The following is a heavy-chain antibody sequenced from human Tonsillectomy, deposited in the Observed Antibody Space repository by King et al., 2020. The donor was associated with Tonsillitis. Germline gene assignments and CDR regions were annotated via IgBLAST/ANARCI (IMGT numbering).Heavy chain of an antibody. V-gene: IGHV1-69*09. CDR2: IIPILGIA. CDR1: GGTFSSYA. J-gene: IGHJ5*02. Sequence: QLVQSGAEVKKPGSSVKVSCKASGGTFSSYAISWVRQAPGQGLEWMGRIIPILGIANYAQKFQGRVTITADQSTSTAYMELSSLRSEDTAVYYCARAPYDYNWFDPWGQGTLVTVSS. D-gene: IGHD5-12*01. CDR3: ARAPYDYNWFDP.